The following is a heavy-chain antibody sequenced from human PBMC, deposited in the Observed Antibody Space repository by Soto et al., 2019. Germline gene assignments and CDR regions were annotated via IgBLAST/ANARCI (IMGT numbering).Heavy chain of an antibody. Sequence: QVQLQESGPGLVRPSGTLSLTCAVSGDSINSNYCWTWVRQLPGKGLEWIAEIYYSGGTSYNPSLKSRVTISMDKSKIKFSLNLTSVTAADTAMYYCARDTGWGLGYWGQGTLVTVSS. V-gene: IGHV4-4*02. CDR3: ARDTGWGLGY. J-gene: IGHJ4*02. CDR1: GDSINSNYC. D-gene: IGHD6-19*01. CDR2: IYYSGGT.